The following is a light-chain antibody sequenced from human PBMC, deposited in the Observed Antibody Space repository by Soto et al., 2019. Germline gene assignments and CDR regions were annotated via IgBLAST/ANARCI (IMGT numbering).Light chain of an antibody. V-gene: IGKV1-17*01. Sequence: DIQMTQSPSSLSASVGDRVTITCRASQGIRDALGWYQQKPGKAPKRLIYAASSLQSGVPARYSGSGSGTEFTLTIISLQPEDFPTYYCLQHNRYPQTFGQVTKVEIK. CDR1: QGIRDA. CDR2: AAS. J-gene: IGKJ1*01. CDR3: LQHNRYPQT.